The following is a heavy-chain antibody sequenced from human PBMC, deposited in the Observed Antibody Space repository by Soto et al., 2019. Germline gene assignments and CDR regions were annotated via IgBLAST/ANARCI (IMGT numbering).Heavy chain of an antibody. CDR3: ARLWFGEGSRGPPVSEYDYGMDV. D-gene: IGHD3-10*01. CDR2: INPNSGGT. J-gene: IGHJ6*02. CDR1: GYTFTGYY. V-gene: IGHV1-2*04. Sequence: ASVKVSCKASGYTFTGYYMHWVRQAPGQGLEWMGWINPNSGGTNYAQKFQGWVTMTRDTSISTAYMELGRLRSDDTAVYYCARLWFGEGSRGPPVSEYDYGMDVWGQGTTVTVSS.